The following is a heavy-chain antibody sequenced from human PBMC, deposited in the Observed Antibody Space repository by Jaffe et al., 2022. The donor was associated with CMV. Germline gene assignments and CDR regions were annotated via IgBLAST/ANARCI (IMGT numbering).Heavy chain of an antibody. CDR2: IRSKANNYAT. Sequence: EVQLVESGGGLVQPGGSLKLSCAASGFTFSGSAMHWVRQASGKGLEWVGRIRSKANNYATAYAASVKGRFTISRDDSKNTAYLQMNSLKTEDTAVYYCTSDIYGDYGSGWGQGTLVTVSS. CDR3: TSDIYGDYGSG. D-gene: IGHD4-17*01. CDR1: GFTFSGSA. V-gene: IGHV3-73*02. J-gene: IGHJ4*02.